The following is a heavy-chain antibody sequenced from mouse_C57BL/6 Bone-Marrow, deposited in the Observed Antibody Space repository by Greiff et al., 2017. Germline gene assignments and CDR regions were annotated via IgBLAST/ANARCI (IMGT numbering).Heavy chain of an antibody. D-gene: IGHD2-4*01. V-gene: IGHV1-39*01. CDR1: GYSFTDYN. J-gene: IGHJ4*01. CDR3: ARGYDYDYAMDY. Sequence: VQLQQSGPELVKPGASVKISCKASGYSFTDYNMNWVKQSNGKSLEWIGVINPNYGTTSYNQKFKGKATLTVDPSSSTAYMQLNRLTSEDSAVYYGARGYDYDYAMDYWGQGTTVTVSS. CDR2: INPNYGTT.